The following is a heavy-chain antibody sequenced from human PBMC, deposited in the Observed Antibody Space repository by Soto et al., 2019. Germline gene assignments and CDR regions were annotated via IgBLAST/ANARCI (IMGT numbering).Heavy chain of an antibody. CDR1: GGSISSSSYY. J-gene: IGHJ4*02. D-gene: IGHD1-1*01. CDR3: ARAQDPSTFDY. V-gene: IGHV4-39*02. CDR2: IYYSGST. Sequence: SETLSLTCTVTGGSISSSSYYWGWIRQPPGKGLEWIGSIYYSGSTYYNPSLKNRATISVDTPTNHFSLRLSSVTAADTAVYYCARAQDPSTFDYWGQGTLVTVSS.